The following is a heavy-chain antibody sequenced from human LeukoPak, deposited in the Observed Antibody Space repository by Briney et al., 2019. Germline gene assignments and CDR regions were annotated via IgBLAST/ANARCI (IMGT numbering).Heavy chain of an antibody. CDR1: GGSISSSSYY. J-gene: IGHJ6*03. D-gene: IGHD2-15*01. Sequence: PSETLSLTCTVSGGSISSSSYYWGWIRQPPGKGLEWIGSISYSGSTYYNPSLRSRVTISVDTSKKQFSLKLSSVTAADTAVYYCARGYCSGGSCYSYYYYSYMDVWGKGTTVIVSS. CDR2: ISYSGST. CDR3: ARGYCSGGSCYSYYYYSYMDV. V-gene: IGHV4-39*07.